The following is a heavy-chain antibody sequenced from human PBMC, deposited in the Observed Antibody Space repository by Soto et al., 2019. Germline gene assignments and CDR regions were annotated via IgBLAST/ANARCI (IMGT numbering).Heavy chain of an antibody. D-gene: IGHD6-13*01. Sequence: QLQLQESGPGLVKPSETLSLTCTVSGGSISSSSYYWGWIRQPPGKGLEWIGSIYYSGSTYYNPCLQSRATLSVDTPTNRFSLKLGSVAAADTAVYYCARLDVELAVDWGQGTLVTVSS. J-gene: IGHJ4*02. CDR3: ARLDVELAVD. V-gene: IGHV4-39*01. CDR1: GGSISSSSYY. CDR2: IYYSGST.